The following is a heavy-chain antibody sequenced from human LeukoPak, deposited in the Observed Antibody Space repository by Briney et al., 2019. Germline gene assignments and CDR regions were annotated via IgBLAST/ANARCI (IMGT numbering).Heavy chain of an antibody. D-gene: IGHD3-22*01. CDR3: VKECLVIINYYFDY. CDR2: ISSTGGST. Sequence: GGSLRLSCSASGFTFSNYAMHWVRQAPGKGLEYVSVISSTGGSTYYADSVKGRFTVSRDNSKNTLYLQMSSLGAEDTAVYYCVKECLVIINYYFDYWGQGTLVTVSS. CDR1: GFTFSNYA. V-gene: IGHV3-64D*06. J-gene: IGHJ4*02.